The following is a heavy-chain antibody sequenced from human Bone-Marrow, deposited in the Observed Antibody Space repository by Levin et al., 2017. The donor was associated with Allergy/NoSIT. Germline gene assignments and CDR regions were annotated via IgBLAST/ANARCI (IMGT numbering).Heavy chain of an antibody. CDR3: VRSTQKDS. CDR1: GFTVSTNY. J-gene: IGHJ4*02. V-gene: IGHV3-53*01. Sequence: GASVKVSCVASGFTVSTNYMSWVRQAPGKGLEWVSVIYSGGSTYYADSVKGRFTTSRDSSKNTLYLQMNSLRAEDTAVYYCVRSTQKDSWGQGTLVTVSS. CDR2: IYSGGST.